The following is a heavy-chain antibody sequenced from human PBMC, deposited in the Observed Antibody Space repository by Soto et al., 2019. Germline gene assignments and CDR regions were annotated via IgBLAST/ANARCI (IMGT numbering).Heavy chain of an antibody. D-gene: IGHD6-19*01. Sequence: GGSLRLSCAASGFTFSSYGMHWVRQAPGKGLEWVAVISHDGSNKYFVDSVKGRFTISRDNSKNTLYLQMNSLRAEDTGVYYCANSVKGVAGYRSYFDYWGQRTLVTVSS. CDR2: ISHDGSNK. J-gene: IGHJ4*02. V-gene: IGHV3-30*18. CDR1: GFTFSSYG. CDR3: ANSVKGVAGYRSYFDY.